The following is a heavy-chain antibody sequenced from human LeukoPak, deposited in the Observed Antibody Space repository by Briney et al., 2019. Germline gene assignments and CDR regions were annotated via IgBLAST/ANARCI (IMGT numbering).Heavy chain of an antibody. D-gene: IGHD2-2*01. CDR1: GFTVSSNY. CDR2: IYSGGST. CDR3: ASEGYCSTTSCYDFDY. Sequence: GGSLRLSCAASGFTVSSNYMSWVRQAPGKGLEWVSVIYSGGSTYYADSVKGRFTISRDNSKNTLYLQMNSLRAEDTAVYYCASEGYCSTTSCYDFDYWGQGTLVTVSS. J-gene: IGHJ4*02. V-gene: IGHV3-66*01.